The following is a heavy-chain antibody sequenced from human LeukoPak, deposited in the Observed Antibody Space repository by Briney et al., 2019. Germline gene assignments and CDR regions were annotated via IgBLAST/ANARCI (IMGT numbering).Heavy chain of an antibody. J-gene: IGHJ4*02. CDR1: GYTFTGYY. V-gene: IGHV1-2*02. CDR3: ARESCSGGSCYGEY. CDR2: INPNGGGT. D-gene: IGHD2-15*01. Sequence: ASVKVSCKASGYTFTGYYMHWVRQAPGQGLEWMGWINPNGGGTNYAQKFQGRVTMTRDTSISTAYMELSRLRSDDTAVYYCARESCSGGSCYGEYWGQGILVTVSS.